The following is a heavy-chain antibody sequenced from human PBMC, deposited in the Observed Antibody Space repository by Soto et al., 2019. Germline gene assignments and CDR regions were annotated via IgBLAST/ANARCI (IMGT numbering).Heavy chain of an antibody. D-gene: IGHD4-17*01. Sequence: EVQLVESGGGLVQPGGSLRLSCAASGFTFSSYSMTWVRQAPGKGLEWVSYISSSGSTIYYADSVKGRFTISRDNAQNLLFLQMISLRAEDTAVYYCARDERAYGADALDIWGQGIMVTVSS. CDR2: ISSSGSTI. CDR1: GFTFSSYS. CDR3: ARDERAYGADALDI. V-gene: IGHV3-48*01. J-gene: IGHJ3*02.